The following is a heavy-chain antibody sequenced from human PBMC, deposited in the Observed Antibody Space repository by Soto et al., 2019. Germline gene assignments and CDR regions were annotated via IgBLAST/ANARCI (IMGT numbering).Heavy chain of an antibody. Sequence: ASVKVSCKASGYTFTGYYMHWVRQAPGQGLEWMGWINPNSGGTNYAQKFQGWVTMTRDTSISTAYMELSRLRSDDTAVYYCARERSSGYETYFDYWGQGTLVTVSS. J-gene: IGHJ4*02. CDR3: ARERSSGYETYFDY. V-gene: IGHV1-2*04. CDR1: GYTFTGYY. CDR2: INPNSGGT. D-gene: IGHD3-22*01.